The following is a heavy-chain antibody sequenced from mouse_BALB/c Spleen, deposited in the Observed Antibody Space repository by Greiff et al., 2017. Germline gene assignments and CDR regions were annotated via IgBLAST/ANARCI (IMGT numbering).Heavy chain of an antibody. V-gene: IGHV1S81*02. J-gene: IGHJ3*01. Sequence: VQLQQPGAELVKPGASVKLSCKASGYTFTSYWMHWVKQRPGQGLEWIGEINPSNGGTKFNEKFKSKATLTVDKSSSTAYMQLSSLTSEDSAVYYCTRSADGNSAFAYWGQGTLVTVSA. CDR1: GYTFTSYW. CDR3: TRSADGNSAFAY. D-gene: IGHD2-1*01. CDR2: INPSNGGT.